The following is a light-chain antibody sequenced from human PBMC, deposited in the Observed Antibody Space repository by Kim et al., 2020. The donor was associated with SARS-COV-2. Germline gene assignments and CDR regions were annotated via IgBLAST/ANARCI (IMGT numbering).Light chain of an antibody. J-gene: IGKJ5*01. CDR2: AAS. CDR3: QQLDYYPLT. V-gene: IGKV1-9*01. CDR1: KGIAIY. Sequence: SVGQLVTLTFRARKGIAIYLAWYQQQPVKAPNLLIYAASTLQSCLPTRFSGSGSVTDFTLIITSLQPEDFATHYCQQLDYYPLTLGQATRLEIK.